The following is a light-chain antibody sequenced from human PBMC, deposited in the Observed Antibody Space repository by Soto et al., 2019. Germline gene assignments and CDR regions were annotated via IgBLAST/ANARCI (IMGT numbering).Light chain of an antibody. V-gene: IGLV2-14*01. J-gene: IGLJ1*01. CDR2: DVS. Sequence: QSALTQPASVSGSPGQSITISCTGTSSDVGGYNYVSWYQQHPGKAPKLMIYDVSNRPSGVSNRFSGSKSGNTASLTISGLQAEDEADYYCSSYTSSSPLGDFGTGTKLTVL. CDR3: SSYTSSSPLGD. CDR1: SSDVGGYNY.